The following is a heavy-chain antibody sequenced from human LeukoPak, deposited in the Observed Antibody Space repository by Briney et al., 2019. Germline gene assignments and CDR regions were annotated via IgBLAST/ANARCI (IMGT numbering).Heavy chain of an antibody. V-gene: IGHV1-69*13. CDR1: GGTFSSYA. CDR3: AKDLSQGFGELWFDP. J-gene: IGHJ5*02. CDR2: IIPIFGTA. D-gene: IGHD3-10*01. Sequence: ASVKVSCKASGGTFSSYAISWVRQAPGQGLEWMGGIIPIFGTANYAQKFQGRVTITADESTSTAYMELSSLRAEDTAVYYCAKDLSQGFGELWFDPWGQGTLVTVSS.